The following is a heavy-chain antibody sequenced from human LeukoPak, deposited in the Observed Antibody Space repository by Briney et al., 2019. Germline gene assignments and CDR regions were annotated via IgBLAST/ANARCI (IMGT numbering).Heavy chain of an antibody. J-gene: IGHJ5*02. CDR1: GGPISSSSYY. D-gene: IGHD3-16*01. CDR3: ARIMRTGGWFDP. V-gene: IGHV4-39*01. CDR2: IYYSGST. Sequence: KPSETLSLTCTVSGGPISSSSYYWGWIRQPPGKGLEWIGSIYYSGSTYYNPSLKSRVTISVDTSKNQFSLKLSSVTAADTAVYYCARIMRTGGWFDPWGQGTLVTVSS.